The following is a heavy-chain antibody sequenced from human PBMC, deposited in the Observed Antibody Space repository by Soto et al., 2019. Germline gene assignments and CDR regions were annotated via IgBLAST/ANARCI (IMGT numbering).Heavy chain of an antibody. J-gene: IGHJ4*02. CDR3: ARHGYSYGYGAFED. CDR1: GYSFTSYW. Sequence: GESLKISCTGSGYSFTSYWIGWLRQTPVKGLEWMGIIYPGDSDTRYSPSFQGQVTISADKSISTAYLQWSSLKASDTAMYYCARHGYSYGYGAFEDWAQGTMVTVSS. CDR2: IYPGDSDT. D-gene: IGHD5-18*01. V-gene: IGHV5-51*01.